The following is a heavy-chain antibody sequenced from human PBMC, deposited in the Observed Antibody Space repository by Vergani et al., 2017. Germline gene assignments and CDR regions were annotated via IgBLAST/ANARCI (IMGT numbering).Heavy chain of an antibody. D-gene: IGHD3-3*01. CDR2: INHSGST. CDR3: ARVRYDLWSGYYSRSNWFDP. V-gene: IGHV4-34*01. J-gene: IGHJ5*02. Sequence: QVQLQQWGAGLLKPSETLSLTCAVYGGSFSGYYWSWIRQPPGKGLEWIGEINHSGSTNYNPSLKSRVTISVDTSKNQFSQKLSSVTAADTAVYYCARVRYDLWSGYYSRSNWFDPWGQGTLVTVSS. CDR1: GGSFSGYY.